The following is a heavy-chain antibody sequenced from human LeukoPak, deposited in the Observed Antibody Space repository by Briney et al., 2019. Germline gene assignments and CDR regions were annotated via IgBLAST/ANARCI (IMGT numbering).Heavy chain of an antibody. J-gene: IGHJ4*02. D-gene: IGHD1-26*01. CDR3: AREGRMGRGIGN. CDR2: INHGGST. Sequence: PSETLSLTCAVYGGSLSGYYWSWIRQSPGKGLEWIGEINHGGSTNYNPSLKSRVTMSVDTSKNHFSLKLSSVTAADTAVYFWAREGRMGRGIGNWGQGTLVTVSS. V-gene: IGHV4-34*01. CDR1: GGSLSGYY.